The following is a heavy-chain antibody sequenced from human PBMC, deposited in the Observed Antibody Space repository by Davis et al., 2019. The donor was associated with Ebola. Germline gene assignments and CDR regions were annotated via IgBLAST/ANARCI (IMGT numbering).Heavy chain of an antibody. V-gene: IGHV1-18*01. CDR3: ARDSGSRRYYDYYGMDV. Sequence: AALVKDSCKASAYTFTSYGISWVRQAPGQGLEWMGWISAYNGNTNYAQKLQGRVTMTTDTSTSTAYMELRSLRSDDTAVYYCARDSGSRRYYDYYGMDVWGQGTTVTVSS. CDR2: ISAYNGNT. CDR1: AYTFTSYG. D-gene: IGHD1-26*01. J-gene: IGHJ6*02.